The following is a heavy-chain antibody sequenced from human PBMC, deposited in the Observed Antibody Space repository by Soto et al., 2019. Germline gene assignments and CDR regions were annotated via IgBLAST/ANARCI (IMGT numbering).Heavy chain of an antibody. CDR2: ISAAGDP. CDR3: ARTDRDFYGLDV. CDR1: GFTFRNYD. V-gene: IGHV3-13*05. Sequence: EVQLVESGGGLVQPGGSLRLSCDASGFTFRNYDMQWVRQGTGKGLEWVSGISAAGDPDYADSVEGRFTISRENAQNSFFLQMNSLRVGDTAVYYCARTDRDFYGLDVWGQGTTVIVSS. J-gene: IGHJ6*02.